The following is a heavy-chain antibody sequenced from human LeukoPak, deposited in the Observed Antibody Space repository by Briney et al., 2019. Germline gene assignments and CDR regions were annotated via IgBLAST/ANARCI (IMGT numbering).Heavy chain of an antibody. V-gene: IGHV3-7*05. J-gene: IGHJ4*02. CDR2: ISQDGSEK. CDR1: GFTFSSYW. Sequence: GGSLRLSCAASGFTFSSYWMRWVRQAPGQGLDWVASISQDGSEKYYVDSVKGRFTISRDNAKNSLYLQMNSLRADDTAVYYCARARGGSNSDYWGQGTLVTVSS. CDR3: ARARGGSNSDY. D-gene: IGHD1-26*01.